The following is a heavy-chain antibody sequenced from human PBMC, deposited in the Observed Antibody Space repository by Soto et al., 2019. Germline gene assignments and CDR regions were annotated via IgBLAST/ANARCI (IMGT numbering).Heavy chain of an antibody. CDR1: GYTFTSYG. Sequence: ASVKVSCKASGYTFTSYGISWVRQAPGQGLEWMGWISAYNGNTNYAQKLQGRVTMTTDTSTSTAYMELRSLRSDDTAVYYCAREVAATEHYYYYGMDVWGQGTTVTVSS. CDR3: AREVAATEHYYYYGMDV. J-gene: IGHJ6*02. CDR2: ISAYNGNT. D-gene: IGHD2-15*01. V-gene: IGHV1-18*01.